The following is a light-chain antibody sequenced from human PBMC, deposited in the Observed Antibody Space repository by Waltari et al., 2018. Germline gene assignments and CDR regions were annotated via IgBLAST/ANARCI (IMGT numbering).Light chain of an antibody. Sequence: DIVMTQSPYSLSVSIGERVTITCRASQSVNTWLSWYQQKPGKAPKLLIYKASNLQTGVPSRFSGSGSGTKFTLTISSLQPDDFATYYCQQYNTFPYNFGQGTTLEIK. J-gene: IGKJ2*01. CDR2: KAS. CDR3: QQYNTFPYN. V-gene: IGKV1-5*03. CDR1: QSVNTW.